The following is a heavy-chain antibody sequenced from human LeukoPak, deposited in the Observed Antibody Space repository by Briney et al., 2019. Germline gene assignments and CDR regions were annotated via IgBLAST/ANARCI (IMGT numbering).Heavy chain of an antibody. D-gene: IGHD3-10*01. J-gene: IGHJ4*02. Sequence: GASVKVSCKASGYTFTSYGISWVRPAPGQGLEWMGWISAYNGNTNYAQKLQGRVTMTTDTSTGTAYMELRSLRSDDTAVYYCAVGGYYYGSGSYVDHWGQGTLVTVSS. CDR3: AVGGYYYGSGSYVDH. V-gene: IGHV1-18*01. CDR1: GYTFTSYG. CDR2: ISAYNGNT.